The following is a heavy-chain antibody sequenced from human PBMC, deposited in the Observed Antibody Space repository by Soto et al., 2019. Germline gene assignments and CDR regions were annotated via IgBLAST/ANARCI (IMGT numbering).Heavy chain of an antibody. Sequence: QVQLVESGGGVVQPGRSLRLSCAASGFTFSSYGMHWVRQAPGKGLEWVAVISYDGSNKYYADSVKGRFTISRDNSKNTMYLQMNSLRAEDTDVYYCAKDVLRFLEWLAFYGMDVWGQGTTVTVSS. D-gene: IGHD3-3*01. CDR2: ISYDGSNK. V-gene: IGHV3-30*18. J-gene: IGHJ6*02. CDR3: AKDVLRFLEWLAFYGMDV. CDR1: GFTFSSYG.